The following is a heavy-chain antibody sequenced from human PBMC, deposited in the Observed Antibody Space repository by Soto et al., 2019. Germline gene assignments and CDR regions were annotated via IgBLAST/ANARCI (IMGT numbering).Heavy chain of an antibody. Sequence: SETLSLTCAVYGGSFSGYYWSWIRQPPGKGLEWIGEINHSGSTNYNPSLKSRVTISVDTSKNQFSLKLSSVTAADTAVYYCASANVAAQNYYYSYMDVWGKGTTVTVSS. CDR2: INHSGST. CDR1: GGSFSGYY. D-gene: IGHD6-6*01. CDR3: ASANVAAQNYYYSYMDV. V-gene: IGHV4-34*01. J-gene: IGHJ6*03.